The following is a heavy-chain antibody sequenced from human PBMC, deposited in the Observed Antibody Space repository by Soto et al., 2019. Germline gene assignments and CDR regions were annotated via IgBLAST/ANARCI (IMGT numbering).Heavy chain of an antibody. CDR2: ISSSSSTI. D-gene: IGHD3-9*01. J-gene: IGHJ6*02. Sequence: PGGSLRLSCAASGFTFSSYSMNWVRQAPGKRLEWVTYISSSSSTIYYADSVKGRFTISRDNAKNSLYLQMNSLRAEDTAVYYCAREHANGYDILTGYLAYYYYYGMDVWGQGTTVTVSS. CDR1: GFTFSSYS. CDR3: AREHANGYDILTGYLAYYYYYGMDV. V-gene: IGHV3-48*01.